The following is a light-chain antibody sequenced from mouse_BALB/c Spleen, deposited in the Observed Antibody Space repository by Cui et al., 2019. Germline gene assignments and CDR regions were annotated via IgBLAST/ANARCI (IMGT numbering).Light chain of an antibody. J-gene: IGKJ5*01. V-gene: IGKV17-127*01. CDR1: SDVEDV. Sequence: ETTVTQSPAFLSVATGEKVTIRCITSSDVEDVMNWDQRKLGELPKLLISEGNTLRPGGPSRFSSSGYGTDFVFTIENTLAEDVAYYYCLQSDNMLTFGAGTKLELK. CDR2: EGN. CDR3: LQSDNMLT.